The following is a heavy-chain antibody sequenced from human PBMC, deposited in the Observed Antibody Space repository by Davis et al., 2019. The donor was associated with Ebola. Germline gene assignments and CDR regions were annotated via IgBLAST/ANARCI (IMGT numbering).Heavy chain of an antibody. CDR1: GFSFRSYW. CDR3: ARVERRDGYNFRYYFDY. V-gene: IGHV3-30-3*01. CDR2: ISYDGSNK. D-gene: IGHD5-24*01. J-gene: IGHJ4*02. Sequence: GGSLRLSCAASGFSFRSYWMSWVRQAPGKGLEWVAVISYDGSNKYYADSVKGRFTISRDNSKNTLYLQMNSLRAEDTAVYYCARVERRDGYNFRYYFDYWGQGTLVTVSS.